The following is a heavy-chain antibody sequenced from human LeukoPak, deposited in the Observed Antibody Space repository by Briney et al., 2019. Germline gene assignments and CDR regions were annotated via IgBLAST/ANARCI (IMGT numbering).Heavy chain of an antibody. Sequence: PGGSLRLSCAASGFTFSSYEMNWVRQAPGKGLEWVSYISSSGSTIYYADSVKGRFTISRDNAKNSLYLQMNSLRAEDTAVYYCAGLGYCSGGSCYFLGLTDWGQGTLVTVSS. J-gene: IGHJ4*02. CDR3: AGLGYCSGGSCYFLGLTD. CDR1: GFTFSSYE. CDR2: ISSSGSTI. D-gene: IGHD2-15*01. V-gene: IGHV3-48*03.